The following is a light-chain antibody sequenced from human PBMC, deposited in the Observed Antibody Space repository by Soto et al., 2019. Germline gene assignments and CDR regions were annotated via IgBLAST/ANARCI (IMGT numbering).Light chain of an antibody. CDR2: GAS. V-gene: IGKV3-20*01. Sequence: EIVLSLYPGTLSLSPRERATLSCRDSQTVSRSLAWYQQRPGQARRLLIYGASGRATGIPARFSGGGSGTDFTLTISRLEPEDFALYCCHQYDNSPLTFGGGTKVDIK. J-gene: IGKJ4*01. CDR1: QTVSRS. CDR3: HQYDNSPLT.